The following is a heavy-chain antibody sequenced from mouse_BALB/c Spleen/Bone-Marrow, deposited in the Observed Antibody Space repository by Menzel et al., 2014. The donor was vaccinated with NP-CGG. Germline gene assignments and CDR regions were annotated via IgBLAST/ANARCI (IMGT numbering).Heavy chain of an antibody. CDR2: INSNGGST. CDR3: VRGNYGNYVDYFDF. J-gene: IGHJ2*01. V-gene: IGHV5-6-3*01. Sequence: EVMLVESGGGLVQPGGSLKLSCAASGFTFSSYGMSWVRQTQNKRLELVATINSNGGSTYYPDSVKGRFTISRDTAKNTLYLQMSSLKSEETAMYYCVRGNYGNYVDYFDFWGQGTTLTVSS. CDR1: GFTFSSYG. D-gene: IGHD2-1*01.